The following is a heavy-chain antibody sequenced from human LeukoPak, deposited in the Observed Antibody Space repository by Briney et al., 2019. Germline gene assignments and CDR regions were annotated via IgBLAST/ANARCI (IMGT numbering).Heavy chain of an antibody. CDR1: GFTFSSYA. CDR2: IWYDGSNK. V-gene: IGHV3-33*08. CDR3: ARDPFYCSSTSCYTRWGWFDP. J-gene: IGHJ5*02. D-gene: IGHD2-2*02. Sequence: PGGSLRLSCAASGFTFSSYAMHWVRQAPGKGLEWVAVIWYDGSNKYYAGSVKGRFTISRDNSKNTLYLQMNSLRAEDTAVYYCARDPFYCSSTSCYTRWGWFDPWGQGTLVTVSS.